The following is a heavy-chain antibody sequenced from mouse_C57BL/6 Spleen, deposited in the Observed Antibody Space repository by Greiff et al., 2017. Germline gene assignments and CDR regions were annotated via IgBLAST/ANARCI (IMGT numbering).Heavy chain of an antibody. CDR3: ARRTETAQATAMDY. J-gene: IGHJ4*01. CDR1: GFTFSSYG. D-gene: IGHD3-2*02. Sequence: DVMLVESGGDLVKPGGSLKLSCAASGFTFSSYGMSWVRQTPDKRLEWVATISSGGSYTYYPDSVKGRFTISRDNAKNTLYLQMSSLKSEDTAMYYCARRTETAQATAMDYWGQGTSVTVSS. CDR2: ISSGGSYT. V-gene: IGHV5-6*02.